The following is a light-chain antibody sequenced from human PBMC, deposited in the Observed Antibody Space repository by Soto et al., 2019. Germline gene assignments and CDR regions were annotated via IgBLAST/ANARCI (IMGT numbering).Light chain of an antibody. V-gene: IGKV1-33*01. Sequence: DIQMTQSLSSLSASVGDRVTITCQASQDISNYLNWYQQKPGKAPKLLIYDASNLETGVPSRFSGSGSGTDFTFTISSLQPADIATYYCQQYDNLPLTFGGGTKVEIK. CDR2: DAS. CDR3: QQYDNLPLT. J-gene: IGKJ4*01. CDR1: QDISNY.